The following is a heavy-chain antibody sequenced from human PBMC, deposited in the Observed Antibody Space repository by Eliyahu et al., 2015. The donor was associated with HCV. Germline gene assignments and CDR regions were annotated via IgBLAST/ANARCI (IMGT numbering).Heavy chain of an antibody. D-gene: IGHD6-19*01. CDR1: GFSLSNARMG. V-gene: IGHV2-26*01. J-gene: IGHJ6*02. CDR3: ARQWLAMDYYYGMDV. Sequence: QVTLKESGPVLVKPTETLTLTCTVSGFSLSNARMGVSWIRQPPGKALEWLAHIFSNDEKSYSTSLKSRLTISKDTSKSQVVLTMTNMDPVDTATYYCARQWLAMDYYYGMDVWGQGTTVTVSS. CDR2: IFSNDEK.